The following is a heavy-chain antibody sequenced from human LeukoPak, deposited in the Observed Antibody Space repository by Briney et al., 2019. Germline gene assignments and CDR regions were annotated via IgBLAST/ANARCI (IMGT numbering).Heavy chain of an antibody. CDR1: GGSISSYY. Sequence: ASETLSLTCTVSGGSISSYYWSWIRQPPGKGLEWIGYIYYSGSTNYNPSLKSRVTISVDTSKNQFSLKLSSVTAADTAVYYCTRGSIAYYYMDVWGKGTTVTISS. D-gene: IGHD3-22*01. CDR3: TRGSIAYYYMDV. V-gene: IGHV4-59*01. CDR2: IYYSGST. J-gene: IGHJ6*03.